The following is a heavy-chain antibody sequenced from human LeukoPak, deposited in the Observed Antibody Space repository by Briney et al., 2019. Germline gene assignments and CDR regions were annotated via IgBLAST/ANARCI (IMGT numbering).Heavy chain of an antibody. D-gene: IGHD6-13*01. Sequence: GGSLRLSCAASGFTFSDYYMSWIRQAPGKGLEWVSYISSSGSTIYYADSVKGRFTTSRDNAKNSLYLQMNSLRAEDTAVYYCARDSKAGVQQLVRRYYYYGMDVWGQGTTVTVSS. V-gene: IGHV3-11*01. CDR1: GFTFSDYY. J-gene: IGHJ6*02. CDR2: ISSSGSTI. CDR3: ARDSKAGVQQLVRRYYYYGMDV.